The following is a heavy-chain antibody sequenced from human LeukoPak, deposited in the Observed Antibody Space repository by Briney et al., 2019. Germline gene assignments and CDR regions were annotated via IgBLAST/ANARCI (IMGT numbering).Heavy chain of an antibody. Sequence: PSETLSLTCTVSGGSISSGGYYWSWIRQPPGKGLEWIGYIYRSGSTYYNPSLKSRVTISVDRSKNQFSLKLSSVTAADTAVYYCARAGGAEVYPNHYYYYYMDVWGKGTTVTVSS. J-gene: IGHJ6*03. CDR3: ARAGGAEVYPNHYYYYYMDV. D-gene: IGHD5/OR15-5a*01. V-gene: IGHV4-30-2*01. CDR1: GGSISSGGYY. CDR2: IYRSGST.